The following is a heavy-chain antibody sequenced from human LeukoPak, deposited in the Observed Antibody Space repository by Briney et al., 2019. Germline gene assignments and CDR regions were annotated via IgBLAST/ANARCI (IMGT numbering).Heavy chain of an antibody. V-gene: IGHV4-31*03. CDR3: ARGAGTTTTVGPLDV. D-gene: IGHD4-17*01. J-gene: IGHJ6*02. CDR2: IYYSGST. CDR1: GGSISSGGYY. Sequence: SETLSLTCTVSGGSISSGGYYWSWIRQHPGKGLEWIGYIYYSGSTYYNPSLKSRVTISVDTSKNQFSLKLSSVTAADTAVYYCARGAGTTTTVGPLDVWGQGTTVTVSS.